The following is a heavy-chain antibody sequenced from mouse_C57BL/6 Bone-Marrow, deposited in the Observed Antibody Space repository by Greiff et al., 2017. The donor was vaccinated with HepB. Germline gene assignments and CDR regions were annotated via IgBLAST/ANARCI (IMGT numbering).Heavy chain of an antibody. J-gene: IGHJ1*03. CDR1: GFTFSDYG. V-gene: IGHV5-17*01. CDR3: ASWGPYWYFDV. CDR2: ISSGSSTI. Sequence: EVQLVESGGGLVKPGGSLKLSCAASGFTFSDYGMHWVRQAPEKGLEWVAYISSGSSTIYYADTVKGRFTISRDNAKNTLFLQMTSLRSEDTAMYYCASWGPYWYFDVWGTGTTVTVSS.